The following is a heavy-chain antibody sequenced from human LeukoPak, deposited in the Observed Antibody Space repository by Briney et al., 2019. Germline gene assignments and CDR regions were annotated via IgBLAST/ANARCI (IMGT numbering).Heavy chain of an antibody. V-gene: IGHV4-59*12. CDR2: IYYSGST. D-gene: IGHD3-10*01. Sequence: SETLSLTCTVSGGSISSYYWSWIRQPPGKGLEGIGDIYYSGSTNYNPSLKSRVTISVDTSKNQFSLKLSSVTAADTAVYYCARDRRRLLWLRDAFDIWGQGTMVTVSS. CDR3: ARDRRRLLWLRDAFDI. J-gene: IGHJ3*02. CDR1: GGSISSYY.